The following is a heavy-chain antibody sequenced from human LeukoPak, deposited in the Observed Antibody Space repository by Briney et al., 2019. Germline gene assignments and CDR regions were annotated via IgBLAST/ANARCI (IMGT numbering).Heavy chain of an antibody. CDR3: ARDDFSTYAGLNYFDY. V-gene: IGHV1-69*13. CDR1: GGTFSSYA. Sequence: SVKASCKASGGTFSSYAISWVRQAPGQGLEWMGGIIPIFGTANYAQKFQGRVTITADESTSTAYMELSSLRSEDTAVYYCARDDFSTYAGLNYFDYWGQGSLVTVSS. D-gene: IGHD4-11*01. CDR2: IIPIFGTA. J-gene: IGHJ4*02.